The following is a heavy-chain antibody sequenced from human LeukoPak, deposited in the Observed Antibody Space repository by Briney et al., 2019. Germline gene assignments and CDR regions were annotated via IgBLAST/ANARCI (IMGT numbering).Heavy chain of an antibody. CDR1: GGSISGSPYY. CDR2: FYHNSST. D-gene: IGHD3-10*01. J-gene: IGHJ3*02. Sequence: SSETLSLTCTVSGGSISGSPYYWGWIRQPPGKGLVWIGTFYHNSSTYYNPSLKSRVTISVDTSKNQFSLKLSSVTAADTAVYFCARQRPSMFGSGSGAFDMWGQGTMVTVSS. CDR3: ARQRPSMFGSGSGAFDM. V-gene: IGHV4-39*01.